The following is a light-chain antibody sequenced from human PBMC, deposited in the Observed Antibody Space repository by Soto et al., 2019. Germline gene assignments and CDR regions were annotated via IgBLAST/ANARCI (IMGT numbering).Light chain of an antibody. J-gene: IGKJ4*01. CDR3: QQTYITPPP. CDR2: AAS. Sequence: DIQMAQSPSSLSASVGDRVTITCRASQSIISYLNWYQQKTGKAPKLLNYAASSLQSGVPSSFSGSGSGTDFTLTISTLRPEDFATYYCQQTYITPPPFGGVTNVDIK. CDR1: QSIISY. V-gene: IGKV1-39*01.